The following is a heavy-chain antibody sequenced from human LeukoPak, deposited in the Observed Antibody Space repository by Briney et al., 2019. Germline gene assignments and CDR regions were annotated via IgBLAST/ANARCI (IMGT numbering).Heavy chain of an antibody. V-gene: IGHV4-59*01. CDR3: AREAAQGFDP. CDR1: GASISSYY. D-gene: IGHD2-15*01. CDR2: IYYSGYT. Sequence: TSETLSLTCTVSGASISSYYWSWTRQPPGKGLEWIGYIYYSGYTNYNPSLKSRVTISVDTSKNQFSLKLTSVTAADTAVYYCAREAAQGFDPWGQGTLVTVSS. J-gene: IGHJ5*02.